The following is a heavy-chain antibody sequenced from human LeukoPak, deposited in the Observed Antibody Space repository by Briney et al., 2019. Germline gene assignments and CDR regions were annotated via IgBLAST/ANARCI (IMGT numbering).Heavy chain of an antibody. Sequence: ASVRVSCKASGYTFTGYFMHWVRQAPGQGLDWMGWINPNTGGTKYAQKFQGRVTMTRDTSIGTAYMELSTVTSDDTAVYFCARVHTTGYFSLDLGYWGQGTLVTVSS. CDR1: GYTFTGYF. V-gene: IGHV1-2*02. CDR3: ARVHTTGYFSLDLGY. J-gene: IGHJ4*02. CDR2: INPNTGGT. D-gene: IGHD3-9*01.